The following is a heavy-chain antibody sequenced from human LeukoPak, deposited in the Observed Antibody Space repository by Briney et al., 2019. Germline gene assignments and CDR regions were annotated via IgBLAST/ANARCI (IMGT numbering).Heavy chain of an antibody. CDR3: ARERHDDYFDS. Sequence: PGGSLRLSCAASGFTFSSYSMNWVRQAPGKGLEWVANINRDGSDKYYVDSVKGRFTISRDNAKNSLFLQINSLRAEDTAVFYCARERHDDYFDSWGQGTLVTVSS. J-gene: IGHJ4*02. CDR2: INRDGSDK. V-gene: IGHV3-7*01. D-gene: IGHD3-3*01. CDR1: GFTFSSYS.